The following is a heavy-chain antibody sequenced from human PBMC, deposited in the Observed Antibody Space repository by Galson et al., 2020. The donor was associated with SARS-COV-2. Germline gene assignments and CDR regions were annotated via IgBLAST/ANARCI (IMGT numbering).Heavy chain of an antibody. J-gene: IGHJ6*02. CDR2: IYHSGST. Sequence: ASETLSLTCAVSGGSISSSNWWSWVRQPPGKGLEWIGEIYHSGSTNYNPSLKSRVTISVDKSKNQFSLKLSSVTAADTAVYYCARGGPPRFLAGDILLWFGELNYYYYYGMDVWGQGTTVTVSS. D-gene: IGHD3-10*01. V-gene: IGHV4-4*02. CDR3: ARGGPPRFLAGDILLWFGELNYYYYYGMDV. CDR1: GGSISSSNW.